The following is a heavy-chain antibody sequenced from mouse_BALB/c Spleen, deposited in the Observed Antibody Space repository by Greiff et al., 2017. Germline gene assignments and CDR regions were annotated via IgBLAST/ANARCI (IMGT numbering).Heavy chain of an antibody. CDR3: ARWGLGLRHAMDY. CDR1: GYTFSSYW. D-gene: IGHD2-4*01. Sequence: VQLQQSGAELMKPGASVKISCKATGYTFSSYWIEWVKQRPGHGLEWIGEILPGSGSTNYNEKFKGKATFTADTSSNTAYMQLSSLTSEDSAVYYCARWGLGLRHAMDYWGQGTSVTVSS. J-gene: IGHJ4*01. CDR2: ILPGSGST. V-gene: IGHV1-9*01.